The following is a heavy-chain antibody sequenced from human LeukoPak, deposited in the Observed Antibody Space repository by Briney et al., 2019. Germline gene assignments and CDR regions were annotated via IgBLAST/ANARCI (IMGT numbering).Heavy chain of an antibody. CDR1: GGSISSYY. CDR3: ARDGYYDSSGYYYKLDAFDI. D-gene: IGHD3-22*01. CDR2: IYYSGNTNT. V-gene: IGHV4-59*01. J-gene: IGHJ3*02. Sequence: PSETLSLTCGVAGGSISSYYWSWIRQPPGKGLEWIGYIYYSGNTNTNYNPSLKSRVTISADTSKNQFSLKLSSVTAADTAVYYCARDGYYDSSGYYYKLDAFDIWGQGTTVTVSS.